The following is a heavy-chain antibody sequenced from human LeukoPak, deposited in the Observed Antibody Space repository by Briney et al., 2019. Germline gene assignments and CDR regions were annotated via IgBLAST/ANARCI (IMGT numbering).Heavy chain of an antibody. CDR3: ARVGRRYCSSTSCYVHY. Sequence: ASVKVSCKASGYTFTSYDMNWVRQATGQGLEWMGWMNPNSGNTGYAQKFQGRVTMTRNTSISTAYMELSSLRSEDTAVYYCARVGRRYCSSTSCYVHYWGQGTLVTVSS. CDR2: MNPNSGNT. J-gene: IGHJ4*02. D-gene: IGHD2-2*01. V-gene: IGHV1-8*01. CDR1: GYTFTSYD.